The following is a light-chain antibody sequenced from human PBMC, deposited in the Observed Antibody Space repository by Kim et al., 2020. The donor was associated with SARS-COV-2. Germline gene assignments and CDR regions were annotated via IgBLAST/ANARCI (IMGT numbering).Light chain of an antibody. V-gene: IGLV3-1*01. CDR1: KLGDKY. J-gene: IGLJ3*02. CDR3: QAWDSSIRV. CDR2: QDS. Sequence: SYELTQPPSVSVSPGQTASITCSGDKLGDKYACWYQQKPGQSPVLVIYQDSKRPSGIPERFSGSNSGNTATLNISGTQAMDEADYYCQAWDSSIRVFGGG.